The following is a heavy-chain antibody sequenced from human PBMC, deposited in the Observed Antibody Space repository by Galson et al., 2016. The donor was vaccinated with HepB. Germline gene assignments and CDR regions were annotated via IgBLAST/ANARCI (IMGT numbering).Heavy chain of an antibody. CDR2: IFQSGTT. D-gene: IGHD4/OR15-4a*01. J-gene: IGHJ5*02. CDR3: AGGCIGAVCNKGGWFDP. Sequence: SETLSLTCGVSGESINTAVWWGWIRQPPGMGLQWIGEIFQSGTTVYNPSLEGRAALSLDRSENQFYLKLNSVTAAHTAVYYCAGGCIGAVCNKGGWFDPWGQGLLVTVSS. V-gene: IGHV4-4*02. CDR1: GESINTAVW.